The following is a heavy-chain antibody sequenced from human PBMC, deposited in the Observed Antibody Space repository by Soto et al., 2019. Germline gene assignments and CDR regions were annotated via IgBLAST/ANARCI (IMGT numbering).Heavy chain of an antibody. CDR3: TRDMRAVVGVSDY. CDR2: ISSSSSYI. D-gene: IGHD1-26*01. Sequence: EVQLVESGGGLVKPGGSLRLSCTASGFIFSSYSMNWVRQAPGKGLEWVASISSSSSYIYYADSVKGRFTISRDNAKNSLYLQMNSRRAEDAAMYYCTRDMRAVVGVSDYWGQGTLVNVSS. J-gene: IGHJ4*02. CDR1: GFIFSSYS. V-gene: IGHV3-21*01.